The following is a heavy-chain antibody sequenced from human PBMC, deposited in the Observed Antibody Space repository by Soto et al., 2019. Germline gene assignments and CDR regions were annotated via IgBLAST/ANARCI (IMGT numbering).Heavy chain of an antibody. Sequence: EVQLVQSGAEVKKPGESLRISCQGSGYSFTSYWIGWVRQRPGKGLEWMGRINPSDSYTTYSPSFQGHVTISTDKSFRTAYLQWSGLTASDTAMYYCARLGYCTGTSCYTFDSWGQGTLVAVSS. D-gene: IGHD2-2*02. CDR1: GYSFTSYW. V-gene: IGHV5-10-1*03. J-gene: IGHJ4*02. CDR2: INPSDSYT. CDR3: ARLGYCTGTSCYTFDS.